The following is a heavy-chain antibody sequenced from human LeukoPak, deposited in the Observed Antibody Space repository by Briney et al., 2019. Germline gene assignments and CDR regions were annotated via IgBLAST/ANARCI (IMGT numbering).Heavy chain of an antibody. V-gene: IGHV3-33*01. J-gene: IGHJ6*04. D-gene: IGHD1-14*01. CDR3: ARKVYRGRYYYGMDV. Sequence: GRSLRLSCAASGFTFSSYGMHWVRQAPGKGLEWVAVIWYDGSNKYYADSVKGRFTISRDNSKNTLYLQMNSLRAEDTAVYYCARKVYRGRYYYGMDVWGKGTTVTVSS. CDR1: GFTFSSYG. CDR2: IWYDGSNK.